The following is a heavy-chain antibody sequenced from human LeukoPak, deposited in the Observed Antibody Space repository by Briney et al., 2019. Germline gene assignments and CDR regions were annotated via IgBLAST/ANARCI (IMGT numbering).Heavy chain of an antibody. CDR3: ARGGGGPMTTKRNKRAMDV. V-gene: IGHV4-61*02. CDR2: IYTSGST. J-gene: IGHJ6*04. CDR1: GDSISSGNYY. D-gene: IGHD4-17*01. Sequence: SETLSLTCTVSGDSISSGNYYWTWIRQPAGKGLEWIGRIYTSGSTNYNPSLKSRVTISVDTSKNQFSLKLSSVTAADTAVYYCARGGGGPMTTKRNKRAMDVWGKGTTVTVSS.